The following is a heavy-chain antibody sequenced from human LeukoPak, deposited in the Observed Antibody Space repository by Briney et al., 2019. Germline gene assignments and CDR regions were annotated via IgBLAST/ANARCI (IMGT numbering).Heavy chain of an antibody. CDR3: ASRPRIAAAGTIDY. CDR1: GYSISSGYY. V-gene: IGHV4-38-2*01. J-gene: IGHJ4*02. Sequence: PSETLSLTCAVSGYSISSGYYWGWIRQPPGKGLEWIGSIYHSGSTYYNPSLKSRVTISVDTSKNQFSLKLSSVTAADTAVYYCASRPRIAAAGTIDYWGQGTLVTVSS. CDR2: IYHSGST. D-gene: IGHD6-13*01.